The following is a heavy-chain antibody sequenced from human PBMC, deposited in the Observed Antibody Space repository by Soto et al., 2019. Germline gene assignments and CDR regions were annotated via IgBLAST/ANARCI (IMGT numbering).Heavy chain of an antibody. Sequence: SETLSLACAVYGGSFSGYYWSWIRQPPGKGLEWIGEINHSGSTNYNPSLKSRVTISVDTSKNQFSLKLSSVTAADTAVFYCVGGQCSGGSCYRPDAFDIWGQGTMVTVSS. CDR3: VGGQCSGGSCYRPDAFDI. D-gene: IGHD2-15*01. J-gene: IGHJ3*02. V-gene: IGHV4-34*01. CDR1: GGSFSGYY. CDR2: INHSGST.